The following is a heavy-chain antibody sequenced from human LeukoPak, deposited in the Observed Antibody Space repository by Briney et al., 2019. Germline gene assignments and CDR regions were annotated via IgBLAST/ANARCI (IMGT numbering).Heavy chain of an antibody. Sequence: GGSLRLSCAASGFTVSSNYMSWVRQAPGKGLEWVSVIYSGGSTYYADSVKGRFTISRDNSKNTLYLQMNSLRAEDTAVYYCARDYRGTYPPGYFDYWGQGTLVTVSS. J-gene: IGHJ4*02. D-gene: IGHD3-16*02. CDR1: GFTVSSNY. CDR2: IYSGGST. V-gene: IGHV3-53*01. CDR3: ARDYRGTYPPGYFDY.